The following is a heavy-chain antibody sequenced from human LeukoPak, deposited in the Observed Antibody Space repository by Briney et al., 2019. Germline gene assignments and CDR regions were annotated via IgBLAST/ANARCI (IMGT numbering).Heavy chain of an antibody. CDR2: ISSSGSTI. V-gene: IGHV3-48*03. Sequence: GGPLRLSCAASGFTSSSYEMNWVRQAPGKGLEWVSYISSSGSTIYYADSVKGRFTISRDNAKNSLYLQMNSLRAEDTAVYYCARLYSSSSGLRASDYWGQGTLVTVSS. CDR1: GFTSSSYE. D-gene: IGHD6-6*01. CDR3: ARLYSSSSGLRASDY. J-gene: IGHJ4*02.